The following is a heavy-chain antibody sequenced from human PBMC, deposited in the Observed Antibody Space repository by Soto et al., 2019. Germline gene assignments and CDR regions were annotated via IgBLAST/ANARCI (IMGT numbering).Heavy chain of an antibody. Sequence: SSETLSLTCTVSGGSISSGGYYWSWIRQHPGKGLEWIGYVYYSGSTYYNPSLKSRVTISVDTSKNQFSLKLSSVTAADTAVYYCARDIGSSGPFDYWGQGTLVTVSS. CDR2: VYYSGST. CDR3: ARDIGSSGPFDY. V-gene: IGHV4-31*03. D-gene: IGHD6-6*01. CDR1: GGSISSGGYY. J-gene: IGHJ4*02.